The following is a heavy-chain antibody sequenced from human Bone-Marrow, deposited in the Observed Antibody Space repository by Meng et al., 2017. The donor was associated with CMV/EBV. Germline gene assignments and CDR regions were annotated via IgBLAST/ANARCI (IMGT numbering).Heavy chain of an antibody. CDR3: AGGYCSSNRCYVFRFDP. CDR2: MSSSSSYI. Sequence: GESLKISCSASGCTFSSYSMNWVRQAPGKGLEWVSSMSSSSSYIYYSDSVKGRFTISRDNAKNSLYPQMNSLRAEDTAVYDCAGGYCSSNRCYVFRFDPWGQGTLVTVSS. V-gene: IGHV3-21*01. D-gene: IGHD2-2*01. J-gene: IGHJ5*02. CDR1: GCTFSSYS.